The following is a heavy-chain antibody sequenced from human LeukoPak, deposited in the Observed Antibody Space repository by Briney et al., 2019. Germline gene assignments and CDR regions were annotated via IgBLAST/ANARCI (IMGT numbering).Heavy chain of an antibody. CDR2: IKEDGSDN. J-gene: IGHJ4*02. CDR3: GRGGGAPDY. Sequence: GGSLRLSCATSGLTFRTYWMSWVRQAPGKGLEWVANIKEDGSDNNYVDSVKGRFTISRDNAKNSLFLQMNSLRAEDTALDYCGRGGGAPDYWGQGTLVTVSS. CDR1: GLTFRTYW. D-gene: IGHD3-16*01. V-gene: IGHV3-7*04.